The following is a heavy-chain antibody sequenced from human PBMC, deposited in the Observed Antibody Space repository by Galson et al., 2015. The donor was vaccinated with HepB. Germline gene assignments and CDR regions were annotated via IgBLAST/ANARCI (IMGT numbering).Heavy chain of an antibody. Sequence: QSGAEVKKPGESLKISCKGSGYSFTSYWIGWVRQMPGKGLEWMGITYPGDSDTRYSPSFQGQVTISADKSISTAYLQWSSLKASDTAMYYCAGSGYSYGSKRPLKAFDIWGQGTMVTVSS. D-gene: IGHD5-18*01. V-gene: IGHV5-51*03. CDR1: GYSFTSYW. J-gene: IGHJ3*02. CDR3: AGSGYSYGSKRPLKAFDI. CDR2: TYPGDSDT.